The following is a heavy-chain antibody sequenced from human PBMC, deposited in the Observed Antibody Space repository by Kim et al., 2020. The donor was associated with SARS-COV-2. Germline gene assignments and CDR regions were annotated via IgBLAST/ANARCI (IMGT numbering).Heavy chain of an antibody. CDR3: AKDHTSGSWYGLDY. D-gene: IGHD6-13*01. Sequence: SETLSLTCTVSVGSISSTNSWWSWIRQHPGKGLEWIGYISYTGTAYYNPSLKSRLIMSVDTSNNQFSLKLNSVTAADTAMYYCAKDHTSGSWYGLDYWGQGILVTVSS. V-gene: IGHV4-31*03. CDR2: ISYTGTA. J-gene: IGHJ4*02. CDR1: VGSISSTNSW.